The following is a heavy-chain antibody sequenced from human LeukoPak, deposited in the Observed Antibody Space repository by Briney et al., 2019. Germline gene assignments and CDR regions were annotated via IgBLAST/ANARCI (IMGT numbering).Heavy chain of an antibody. CDR1: GFTFSSYS. V-gene: IGHV3-21*01. J-gene: IGHJ6*02. D-gene: IGHD2-2*01. CDR2: ISSSSGYI. Sequence: GGSLRLSCAASGFTFSSYSMDWVRQAPGKGLEWVSSISSSSGYIYYADSVKGRFTISRDNAKNSLYLQMNSLRAEDTAVYYCVRHRIGQLPQPYYYYGMDVWGQGTTVTVSS. CDR3: VRHRIGQLPQPYYYYGMDV.